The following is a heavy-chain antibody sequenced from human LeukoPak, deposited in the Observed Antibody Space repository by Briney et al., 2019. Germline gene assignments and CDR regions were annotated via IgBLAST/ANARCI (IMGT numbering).Heavy chain of an antibody. CDR3: ARDYYDSSGYQYYFDY. D-gene: IGHD3-22*01. J-gene: IGHJ4*02. CDR2: IIPIFGTA. V-gene: IGHV1-69*13. CDR1: GGTFSSYA. Sequence: GASVKVSCKASGGTFSSYAISWVRQAPGQGLEWMGGIIPIFGTANYAQKFQGRVTITADESTSTAYMELSSLRSEGTAVYYCARDYYDSSGYQYYFDYWGQGTLVTVSS.